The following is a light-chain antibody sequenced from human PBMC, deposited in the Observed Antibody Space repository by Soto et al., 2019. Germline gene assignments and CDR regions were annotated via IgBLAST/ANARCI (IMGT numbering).Light chain of an antibody. CDR2: KTS. V-gene: IGKV1-5*03. Sequence: DIQMTQSPSTLSASVGDRVTITCRASQSISSWLAWYQQKPGKAPKLLIYKTSNLESGVPSRFSGSTSGTEFTLTISSLQPDDFATYYCQQYHTYRTFGQGTKVEIK. J-gene: IGKJ1*01. CDR1: QSISSW. CDR3: QQYHTYRT.